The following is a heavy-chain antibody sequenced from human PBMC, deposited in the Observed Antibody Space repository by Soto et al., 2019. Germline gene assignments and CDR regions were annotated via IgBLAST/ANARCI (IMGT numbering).Heavy chain of an antibody. CDR3: AHFPGSYVLDY. CDR2: IHHSGNT. Sequence: QVQLQESGPGLVEPSGTLSLTCAVSGASIITQNYYNWVRQSPGKGLEWIGEIHHSGNTNFSPSLKSRVTLSVDTSKNQVSLRLSSVTAADTAIYYCAHFPGSYVLDYWGQGALVTVS. V-gene: IGHV4-4*02. J-gene: IGHJ4*02. CDR1: GASIITQNY. D-gene: IGHD3-16*01.